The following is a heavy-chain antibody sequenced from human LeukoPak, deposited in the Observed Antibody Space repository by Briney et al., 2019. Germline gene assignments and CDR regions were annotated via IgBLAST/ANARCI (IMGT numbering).Heavy chain of an antibody. CDR3: ARHDVLDFWSGPPPVFDYMDV. J-gene: IGHJ6*03. CDR2: IYPGDSDT. CDR1: GYSFTSYW. D-gene: IGHD3-3*01. V-gene: IGHV5-51*01. Sequence: GESLKISCKGSGYSFTSYWIGWVRQMPGKGLEWMGIIYPGDSDTRYSPSFQGQVTISADKSISTAYLQWSSLKASDTAMYYCARHDVLDFWSGPPPVFDYMDVWGKGTTVTVSS.